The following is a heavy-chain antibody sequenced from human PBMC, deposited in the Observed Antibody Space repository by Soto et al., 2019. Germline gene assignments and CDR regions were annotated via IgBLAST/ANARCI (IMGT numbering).Heavy chain of an antibody. CDR2: IYYSGST. J-gene: IGHJ4*02. Sequence: QVQLQESGPGLLKPSGTLSLTCAVSSGSISSSHWWSWVRQPPGKGLEWIGEIYYSGSTNYNPSLKSRVTISVDKSKNQFSLKLSSVTAADTAVYYCARHRCSSTTCYRYFDYWGQGTLVTVSS. CDR3: ARHRCSSTTCYRYFDY. V-gene: IGHV4-4*02. CDR1: SGSISSSHW. D-gene: IGHD2-2*01.